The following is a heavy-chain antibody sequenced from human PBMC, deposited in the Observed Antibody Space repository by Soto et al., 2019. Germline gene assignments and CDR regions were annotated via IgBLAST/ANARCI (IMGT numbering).Heavy chain of an antibody. CDR1: GFTFSSYA. CDR3: ARAAERFGGYYDILTGKRYYYGMDV. V-gene: IGHV3-30-3*01. D-gene: IGHD3-9*01. CDR2: ISYDGSNK. J-gene: IGHJ6*02. Sequence: QVQLVESGGGVVQPGRSLRLSCAASGFTFSSYAMHWVRQAPGKGLEWVAVISYDGSNKYYADSVKGRFTISRDNSKNTLYLQMNSLRAEDTAVYYCARAAERFGGYYDILTGKRYYYGMDVWGQGTTVTVSS.